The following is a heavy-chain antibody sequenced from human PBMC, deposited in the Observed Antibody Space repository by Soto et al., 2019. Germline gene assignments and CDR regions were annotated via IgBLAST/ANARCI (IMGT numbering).Heavy chain of an antibody. CDR1: GGTFRTYA. CDR2: IIPIFGTV. CDR3: AKGAVAGTPTSYYYYGMDV. V-gene: IGHV1-69*12. J-gene: IGHJ6*02. D-gene: IGHD6-19*01. Sequence: QVQLLQSGAEVKKPGSSVRVSCEASGGTFRTYAISWVRQAPGQGLEWMGEIIPIFGTVNYAQKFQGRVTTTAAESTTTVYVDLRSLRSEDTAVYYCAKGAVAGTPTSYYYYGMDVWGQGTTVTVSS.